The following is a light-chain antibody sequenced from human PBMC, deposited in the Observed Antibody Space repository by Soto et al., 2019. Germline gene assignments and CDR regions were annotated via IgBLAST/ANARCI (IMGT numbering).Light chain of an antibody. CDR2: DAS. CDR3: QQRSNWPPIT. CDR1: QSVSSY. J-gene: IGKJ5*01. V-gene: IGKV3-11*01. Sequence: EMVLTQFPATLSLSPGERATLSCRASQSVSSYLAWYQQKPGQAPRLLIYDASNRATGIPARFSGSGSGTDFTLTISSLEPEDFSVYYCQQRSNWPPITVGQGTRLEIK.